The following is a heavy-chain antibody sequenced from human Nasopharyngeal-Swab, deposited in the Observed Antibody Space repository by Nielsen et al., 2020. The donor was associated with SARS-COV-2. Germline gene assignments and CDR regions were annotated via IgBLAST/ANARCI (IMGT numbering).Heavy chain of an antibody. CDR3: ARDLHCSGGSCYSYGMDV. D-gene: IGHD2-15*01. J-gene: IGHJ6*02. V-gene: IGHV3-7*01. Sequence: GGSLRLSCAASGFTFSSYWMSWVRQAPGKGLDWVANIKQDGSEKYYVDSVKGRFTISRDNAKNSLYLQMNSLRAEDTAVYYCARDLHCSGGSCYSYGMDVWGQGTTVTVSS. CDR1: GFTFSSYW. CDR2: IKQDGSEK.